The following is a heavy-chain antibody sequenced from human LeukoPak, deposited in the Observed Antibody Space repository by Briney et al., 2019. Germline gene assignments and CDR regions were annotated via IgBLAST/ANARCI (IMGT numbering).Heavy chain of an antibody. V-gene: IGHV3-74*01. D-gene: IGHD3-10*01. CDR3: ARGAVWFGDLWGYFDY. J-gene: IGHJ4*02. CDR2: INSDGSST. Sequence: PGGSLRLSCAASGFTFSSYWMHWVRQAPGKGLVWVSRINSDGSSTSYADSVKGRFTISRDNSKNTLYLQMSSLRAEDTAVYYCARGAVWFGDLWGYFDYWGQGTLVTVSS. CDR1: GFTFSSYW.